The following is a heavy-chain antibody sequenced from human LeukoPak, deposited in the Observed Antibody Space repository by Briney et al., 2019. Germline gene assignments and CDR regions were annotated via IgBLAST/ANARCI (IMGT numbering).Heavy chain of an antibody. CDR3: ARAIVGATDAYYYYYMDV. CDR2: INPNSGGT. D-gene: IGHD1-26*01. Sequence: ASVKVSCKASGYTFTGYYMHWVRQAPGQGLEWMGWINPNSGGTNYAQKFQGRATMTRDTSISTAYMELSRLRSDDTAVYYCARAIVGATDAYYYYYMDVWGKGTTVTVSS. J-gene: IGHJ6*03. V-gene: IGHV1-2*02. CDR1: GYTFTGYY.